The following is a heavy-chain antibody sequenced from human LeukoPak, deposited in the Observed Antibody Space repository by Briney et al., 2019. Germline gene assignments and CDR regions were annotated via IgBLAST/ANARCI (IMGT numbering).Heavy chain of an antibody. V-gene: IGHV3-30*02. Sequence: GGSLRLSCAASGFTFSSYGMHWVRQAPGKGLEWAAFIRYDGSNKYYADSVKGRFTISRDNSKNTLYLQMNSLRAEDTAVYYCAKDGDYYDSSGYQLFDYWGQGTLVTVSS. CDR1: GFTFSSYG. CDR3: AKDGDYYDSSGYQLFDY. CDR2: IRYDGSNK. J-gene: IGHJ4*02. D-gene: IGHD3-22*01.